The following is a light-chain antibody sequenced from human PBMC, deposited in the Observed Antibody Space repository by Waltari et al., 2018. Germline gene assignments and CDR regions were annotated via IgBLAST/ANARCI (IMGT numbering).Light chain of an antibody. Sequence: DIQMTQSPSTLSASVGDRVTITCRASRSISTWLAWYQQKPGKAPKLLIYKASILESGVPSRFSGSGSGTEFTLTISGLQPDDFATYYCQQYNSPWTFGQGTKVEIK. V-gene: IGKV1-5*03. CDR1: RSISTW. CDR3: QQYNSPWT. J-gene: IGKJ1*01. CDR2: KAS.